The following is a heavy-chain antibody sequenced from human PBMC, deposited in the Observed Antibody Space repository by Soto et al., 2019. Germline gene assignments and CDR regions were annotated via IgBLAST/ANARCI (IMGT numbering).Heavy chain of an antibody. J-gene: IGHJ4*02. D-gene: IGHD3-16*01. CDR2: IWYDASHK. Sequence: QVQVVESGGGVVQPGTSLRLSCAASGFTFNNYGMHWVRQAPGNGLEWVAVIWYDASHKYYADSVKGRFTISRDTSKNTLYLQMSSLRGEDTAVYYCARDKTFGGTIGSAFDSWGQGTRVTVSS. CDR1: GFTFNNYG. CDR3: ARDKTFGGTIGSAFDS. V-gene: IGHV3-33*01.